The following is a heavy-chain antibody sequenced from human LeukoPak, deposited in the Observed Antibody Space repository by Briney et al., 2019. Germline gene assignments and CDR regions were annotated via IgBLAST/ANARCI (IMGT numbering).Heavy chain of an antibody. CDR1: GDSISSFH. V-gene: IGHV4-34*01. CDR3: ARNIVVVVADYYMDV. J-gene: IGHJ6*03. Sequence: SETLSLTCTVSGDSISSFHWSWIRQPAGKGLEWIGEINHSGSTNYNPSLKSRVTISVDTSKNQFSLKLSSVTAADTAVYYCARNIVVVVADYYMDVWGKGTTVTISS. D-gene: IGHD2-15*01. CDR2: INHSGST.